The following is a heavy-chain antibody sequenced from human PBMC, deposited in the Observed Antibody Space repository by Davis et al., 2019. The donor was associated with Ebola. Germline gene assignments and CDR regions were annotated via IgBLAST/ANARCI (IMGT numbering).Heavy chain of an antibody. CDR2: IYYSGST. J-gene: IGHJ4*02. CDR1: GGSFSGYY. CDR3: ARWGAAHPGDY. D-gene: IGHD6-6*01. Sequence: SETLSLTCGVYGGSFSGYYWSWIRQPPGKGLEWIGSIYYSGSTYYNPSLKSRVTISVDTSKNQFSLKLSSVTAADTAVYYCARWGAAHPGDYWGQGTLVTVSS. V-gene: IGHV4-34*01.